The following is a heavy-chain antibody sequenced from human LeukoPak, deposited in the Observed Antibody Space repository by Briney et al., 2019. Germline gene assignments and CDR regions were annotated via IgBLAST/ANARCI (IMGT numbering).Heavy chain of an antibody. CDR2: IYYSGST. Sequence: SETLSLTCTVSGGFISSYYWSWIRQPPGKGLEWIGYIYYSGSTNYNPSLKSRVTISVDTSKNQFSLKLSSVTAADTAVYYCAARGYDYVWGSYQFYFDYWGQGTLVTVSS. CDR3: AARGYDYVWGSYQFYFDY. D-gene: IGHD3-16*01. V-gene: IGHV4-59*01. J-gene: IGHJ4*02. CDR1: GGFISSYY.